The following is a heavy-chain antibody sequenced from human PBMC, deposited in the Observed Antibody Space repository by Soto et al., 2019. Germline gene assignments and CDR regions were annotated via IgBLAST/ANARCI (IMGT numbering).Heavy chain of an antibody. CDR2: IKHDGSEK. Sequence: EVQLVESGGGLVQPGGSLRLSCAASGFTFSSDWMSWVRQAPGRGLEWVANIKHDGSEKYDVDSVMDRFTISRDNAKNSLSLQMNSLRAEDTAVYYCARGVHWGQGTLVTVSS. D-gene: IGHD6-6*01. CDR1: GFTFSSDW. V-gene: IGHV3-7*01. CDR3: ARGVH. J-gene: IGHJ4*02.